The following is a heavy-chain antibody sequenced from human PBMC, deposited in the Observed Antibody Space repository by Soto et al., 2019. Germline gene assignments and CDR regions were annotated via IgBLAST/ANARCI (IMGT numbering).Heavy chain of an antibody. CDR3: ARGMGRYFDL. CDR2: LSTSGRT. CDR1: GDSIGNFY. Sequence: SETLSLTCTVSGDSIGNFYWSWVRQPAGKGLESIGRLSTSGRTNYSPSLQSRVTMSLDTSKNRFSLRLTSVSAADTAVYFCARGMGRYFDLWGRGTLVTVS. J-gene: IGHJ2*01. D-gene: IGHD2-8*01. V-gene: IGHV4-4*07.